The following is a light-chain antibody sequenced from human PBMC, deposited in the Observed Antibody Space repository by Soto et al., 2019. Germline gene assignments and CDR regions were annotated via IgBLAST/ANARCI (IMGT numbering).Light chain of an antibody. J-gene: IGKJ1*01. V-gene: IGKV1-12*01. CDR3: QQSYSTPIT. CDR2: AAS. CDR1: QDIRRW. Sequence: QSPSSVYANVGDTVTITCRASQDIRRWLAWYQQKPGKAPNLLISAASNLQSGVPSRFSGRGSGTDFTLTISSLQPEDFATYYCQQSYSTPITFGQGTKVDIK.